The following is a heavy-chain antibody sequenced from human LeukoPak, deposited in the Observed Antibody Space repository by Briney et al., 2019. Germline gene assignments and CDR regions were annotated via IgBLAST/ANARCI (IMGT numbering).Heavy chain of an antibody. CDR2: ITAYNGNR. Sequence: ASVKVSCKPSGYTFSNYGISWVRQAPGQGLEWMVWITAYNGNRLYAQRFQGRITLTKDTSTSTSYMELRSLEYDDTAIYYCARDNDKVVDHWGQGTLVTVSS. J-gene: IGHJ4*01. CDR3: ARDNDKVVDH. V-gene: IGHV1-18*01. D-gene: IGHD1-1*01. CDR1: GYTFSNYG.